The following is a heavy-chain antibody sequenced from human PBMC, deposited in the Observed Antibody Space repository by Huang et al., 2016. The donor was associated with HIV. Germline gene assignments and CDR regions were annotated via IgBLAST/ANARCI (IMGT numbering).Heavy chain of an antibody. J-gene: IGHJ4*02. CDR2: ISHSGTP. D-gene: IGHD6-19*01. V-gene: IGHV4-59*01. CDR3: ARYVPVAQYFFRY. Sequence: QVILQESGPGLVKPSETLSLTCTVSGDSINSDYWSWVRQPPGKGLEWVGHISHSGTPGYNPSLTGRATISIDTSKTQFSLRLTSVTAADTAVYYCARYVPVAQYFFRYWGQGALVTVSS. CDR1: GDSINSDY.